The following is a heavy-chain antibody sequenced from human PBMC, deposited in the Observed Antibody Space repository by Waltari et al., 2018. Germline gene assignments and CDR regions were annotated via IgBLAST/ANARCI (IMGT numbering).Heavy chain of an antibody. D-gene: IGHD3-3*01. CDR1: WDSVSSNSSA. Sequence: QVQLQQSGPGLVTPSQTLSLTCAISWDSVSSNSSAWASLRQSPSRGLEWLGRTYYRSKWYSHYAESVKSRMTINADTSKNEFSLQLTSVSPEDTGLYFCARTTITVFGVVVGALDNWGPGTLVTVSS. J-gene: IGHJ4*02. CDR2: TYYRSKWYS. V-gene: IGHV6-1*01. CDR3: ARTTITVFGVVVGALDN.